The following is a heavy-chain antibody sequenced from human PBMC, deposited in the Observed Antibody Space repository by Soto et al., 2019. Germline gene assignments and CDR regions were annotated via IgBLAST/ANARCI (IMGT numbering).Heavy chain of an antibody. CDR1: GFTFSSYA. CDR2: ISGSGGST. D-gene: IGHD3-3*01. Sequence: GGSLRLSCAASGFTFSSYAMSWVRQAPGKGLEWVSAISGSGGSTYYADSVKGRFTISRDNSKNTLYLQMNSLRAEDTAVYYCAKDPDYDFWSGYYGGNWFDPWGQGTLVTVSS. CDR3: AKDPDYDFWSGYYGGNWFDP. V-gene: IGHV3-23*01. J-gene: IGHJ5*02.